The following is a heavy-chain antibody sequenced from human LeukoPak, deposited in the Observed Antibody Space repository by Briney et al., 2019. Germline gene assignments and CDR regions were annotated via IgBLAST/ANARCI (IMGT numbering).Heavy chain of an antibody. V-gene: IGHV3-48*04. CDR2: ISSSGSTI. CDR3: ARAQYYYDSSGYYGAFDY. Sequence: GGSLRLSCTASGFTFSSYTMNWVRQAPGKGLEWVSYISSSGSTIYYADSVKGRFTISRDNAKNSLYLQMNSLRAEDTAVYYCARAQYYYDSSGYYGAFDYWGQGTLVTVSS. CDR1: GFTFSSYT. D-gene: IGHD3-22*01. J-gene: IGHJ4*02.